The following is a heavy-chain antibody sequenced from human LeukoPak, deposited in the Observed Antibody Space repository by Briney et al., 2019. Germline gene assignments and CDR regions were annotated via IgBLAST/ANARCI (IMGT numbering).Heavy chain of an antibody. CDR1: GGSISSYY. D-gene: IGHD2-15*01. J-gene: IGHJ3*02. CDR3: AGLGLVVVAADDAFDI. V-gene: IGHV4-59*12. CDR2: IYYSGST. Sequence: SETLSLTCTVSGGSISSYYWSWIRQPPGQGLEWIGYIYYSGSTNYNPSLKSRVTISVDTSKNQFSLKLSSVTAADTAVYYCAGLGLVVVAADDAFDIWGQGTMVTVSS.